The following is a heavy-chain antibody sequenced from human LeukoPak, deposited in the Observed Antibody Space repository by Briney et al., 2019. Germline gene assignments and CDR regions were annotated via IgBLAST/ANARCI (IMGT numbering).Heavy chain of an antibody. D-gene: IGHD3-22*01. V-gene: IGHV4-59*10. CDR3: ARGGGDSSGYYYGWYFDY. CDR1: GGSFSGYY. CDR2: IYTSGST. Sequence: SETLSLTCAVYGGSFSGYYWSWIRQPAGRGLEWIGRIYTSGSTNYNPSLKSRVTMSVDTSKNQFSLKLSSVTAADTAVYYCARGGGDSSGYYYGWYFDYWGQGTLVTVSS. J-gene: IGHJ4*02.